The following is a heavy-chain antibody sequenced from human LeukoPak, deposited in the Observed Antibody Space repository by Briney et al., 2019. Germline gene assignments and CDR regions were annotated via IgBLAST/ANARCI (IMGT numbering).Heavy chain of an antibody. CDR2: INPNSGGT. V-gene: IGHV1-2*02. CDR3: ASSGGNTGPEEQKYFQH. Sequence: ASVKVSCKASGYTFTGYYMHWVRQAPGQGLEWMGWINPNSGGTNYAQKFQGRVTMTRDTSISTAYMELSRLRSDDTAVCYCASSGGNTGPEEQKYFQHWGQGTLVTVSS. J-gene: IGHJ1*01. CDR1: GYTFTGYY. D-gene: IGHD4-23*01.